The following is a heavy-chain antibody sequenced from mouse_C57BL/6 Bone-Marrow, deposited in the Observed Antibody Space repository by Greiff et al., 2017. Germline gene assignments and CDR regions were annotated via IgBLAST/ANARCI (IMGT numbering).Heavy chain of an antibody. CDR1: GYTFTSYW. Sequence: QVQLQQPGAELVRPGSSVKLSCKASGYTFTSYWMHWVKQRPIQGLEWIGNIDPSDSETHYNQKFKDKATLTVDNSSSTAYMQLSSLTSEDSAVYYCARGYYGRSYAVDYWGQGTSVTVSS. CDR2: IDPSDSET. J-gene: IGHJ4*01. V-gene: IGHV1-52*01. CDR3: ARGYYGRSYAVDY. D-gene: IGHD1-1*01.